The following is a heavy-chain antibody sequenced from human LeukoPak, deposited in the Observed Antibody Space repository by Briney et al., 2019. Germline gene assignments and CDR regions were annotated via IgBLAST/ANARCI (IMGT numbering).Heavy chain of an antibody. V-gene: IGHV1-69*05. J-gene: IGHJ3*02. CDR3: ARARAIVVVPTAITTDAFDI. D-gene: IGHD2-2*01. Sequence: SVKVSCKPSGGSFSNYDICWVRQAPGQGLEWMGGIIPMFATTIYAQKFQGRVTITTDESTTTAYMELSSLRSEDTAVYYCARARAIVVVPTAITTDAFDIWSQGTMLTVSS. CDR1: GGSFSNYD. CDR2: IIPMFATT.